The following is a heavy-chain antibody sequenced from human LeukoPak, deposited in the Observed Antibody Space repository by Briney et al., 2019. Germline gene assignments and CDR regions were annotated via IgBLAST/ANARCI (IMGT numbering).Heavy chain of an antibody. J-gene: IGHJ4*02. Sequence: SETLSLTCAVYGGSFSGYYWSWIRQPPGKGLEWIGEINHSGSTNYNPSLKSRVTISVDTSKNQFSLKLSSVTAADTAVYYCASPSPRGNYDSNGYYYYFDYWGQGTLVTVSS. V-gene: IGHV4-34*01. CDR2: INHSGST. CDR1: GGSFSGYY. D-gene: IGHD3-22*01. CDR3: ASPSPRGNYDSNGYYYYFDY.